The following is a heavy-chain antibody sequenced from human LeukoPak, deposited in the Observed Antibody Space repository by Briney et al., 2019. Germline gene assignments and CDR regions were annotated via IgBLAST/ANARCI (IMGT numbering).Heavy chain of an antibody. CDR2: IYYSGST. D-gene: IGHD3-3*01. J-gene: IGHJ5*02. CDR3: ARGSITIFGVVTANWFDP. Sequence: PSQTLSLTCTVSGGSISSGGYYWSWIRQHPGKGLEWIGYIYYSGSTYYNPSLKSRVTISVDTSKNQFSLKLSSVTAADTAVYYCARGSITIFGVVTANWFDPWGQGTLVTVSS. V-gene: IGHV4-31*03. CDR1: GGSISSGGYY.